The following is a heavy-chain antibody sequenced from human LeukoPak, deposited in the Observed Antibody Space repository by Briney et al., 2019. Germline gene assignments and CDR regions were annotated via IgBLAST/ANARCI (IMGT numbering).Heavy chain of an antibody. CDR1: GFTFSNAL. CDR2: IKSKTDGRTT. V-gene: IGHV3-15*01. CDR3: TTEDIVVVPAANY. D-gene: IGHD2-2*01. J-gene: IGHJ4*02. Sequence: PGGSLRLSCAASGFTFSNALMSWVRQAPGKGLEWVGRIKSKTDGRTTDYAAPVKGRFTISRDDSKNTLYLQMNSLKTEDTAVYYCTTEDIVVVPAANYWGQGTLVTVSS.